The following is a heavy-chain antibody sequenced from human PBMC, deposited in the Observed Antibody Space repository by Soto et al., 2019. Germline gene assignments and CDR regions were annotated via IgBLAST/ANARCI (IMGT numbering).Heavy chain of an antibody. D-gene: IGHD2-8*01. CDR3: TTYCTNGVGPTEYYYYYGMDV. CDR2: IRSKANSYAT. V-gene: IGHV3-73*02. J-gene: IGHJ6*02. CDR1: GFTFSGSA. Sequence: EVQLVESGGGLVQPGGSLKLSCAASGFTFSGSAMHWVRQASGKGLEWVGRIRSKANSYATAYAASVKGRFTISRDDSKNTAYLQMNSLKTEDTAVYYCTTYCTNGVGPTEYYYYYGMDVWGQGTTVTVSS.